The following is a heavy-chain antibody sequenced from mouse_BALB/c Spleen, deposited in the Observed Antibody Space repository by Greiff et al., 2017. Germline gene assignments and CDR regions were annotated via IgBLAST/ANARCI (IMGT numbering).Heavy chain of an antibody. CDR2: IYPGNSDT. D-gene: IGHD1-1*01. J-gene: IGHJ1*01. Sequence: EVQLQQSGTVLARPGASVKMSCKASGYTFTSYWMHWVKQRPGQGLEWIGAIYPGNSDTSYNQKFKGKAKLTAVTSTSTAYMELSSLTNEDSAVYYCTRYYGSKGYFDVWGAGTTVTVSS. CDR3: TRYYGSKGYFDV. CDR1: GYTFTSYW. V-gene: IGHV1-5*01.